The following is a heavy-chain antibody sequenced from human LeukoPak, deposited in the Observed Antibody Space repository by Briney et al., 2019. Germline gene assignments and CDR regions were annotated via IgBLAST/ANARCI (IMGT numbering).Heavy chain of an antibody. CDR3: ARDDPSYWHFGL. V-gene: IGHV4-4*07. Sequence: MTSETLSLTCTVSGGSISSYYWSWIRQPAGEGLEWIGRIYSSGSTNYNPSLQGRVTMSVDTSKNQFSLKLSSVTAADTAVYYCARDDPSYWHFGLWGRGTLVTVSS. J-gene: IGHJ2*01. CDR1: GGSISSYY. CDR2: IYSSGST.